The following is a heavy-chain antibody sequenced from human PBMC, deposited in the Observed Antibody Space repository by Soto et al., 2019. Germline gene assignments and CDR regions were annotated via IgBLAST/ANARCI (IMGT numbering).Heavy chain of an antibody. J-gene: IGHJ4*02. CDR1: GFTFSSFA. CDR2: ISSSGGST. CDR3: ARVRGDY. Sequence: EVQLLESGGGLVQPGGSLRLSCAASGFTFSSFAMSWVRQAPGKGLEWVSVISSSGGSTKHADSVTGRFTISRDNSNTTPFLQMNSLSAEDTAVYFCARVRGDYWGQGTLVTVSS. V-gene: IGHV3-23*01.